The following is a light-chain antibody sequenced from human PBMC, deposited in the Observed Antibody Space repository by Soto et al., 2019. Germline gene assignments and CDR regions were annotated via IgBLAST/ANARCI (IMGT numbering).Light chain of an antibody. J-gene: IGLJ1*01. CDR3: AAWDDSLYGRV. CDR1: RSNIGSNP. Sequence: QSVLTEPPSGYGTPGQRVTISCSGSRSNIGSNPVNWYQQLPGTAPKLLIDSNNQRPSGVPDRFSGSRSGTSASLAISGLQSEDEADYYCAAWDDSLYGRVFGTGTKVTVL. V-gene: IGLV1-44*01. CDR2: SNN.